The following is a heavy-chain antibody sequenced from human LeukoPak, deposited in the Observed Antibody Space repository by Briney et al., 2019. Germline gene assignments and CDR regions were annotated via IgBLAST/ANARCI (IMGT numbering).Heavy chain of an antibody. CDR2: IYPYDSDT. CDR1: GFTFSSFY. V-gene: IGHV5-51*01. D-gene: IGHD3-10*01. CDR3: ARRRGGSGAYYVDY. Sequence: GESLKTSCKGSGFTFSSFYIGWVRQMPGKGLEWMGIIYPYDSDTRYGPSFQGQVTISVDMSVSTAYLQWNSLKASDTAIYYCARRRGGSGAYYVDYWGQGTLVTVSS. J-gene: IGHJ4*02.